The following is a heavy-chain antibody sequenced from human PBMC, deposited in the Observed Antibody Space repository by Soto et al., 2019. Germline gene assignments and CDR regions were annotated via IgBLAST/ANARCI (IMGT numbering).Heavy chain of an antibody. V-gene: IGHV3-33*08. CDR2: IGYVGSNK. D-gene: IGHD2-15*01. Sequence: VQLVESGGGVVQPGGSLRLSCTTSGFTFNTYGMYWVRQAPGKGLEWVAIIGYVGSNKYYGDSVKGRFTISRDNSKNTLYLQMNSLRAEDTALYYCARGDCTGAYCYSWPFNYGVDVWGQGTTVTVSS. CDR3: ARGDCTGAYCYSWPFNYGVDV. CDR1: GFTFNTYG. J-gene: IGHJ6*02.